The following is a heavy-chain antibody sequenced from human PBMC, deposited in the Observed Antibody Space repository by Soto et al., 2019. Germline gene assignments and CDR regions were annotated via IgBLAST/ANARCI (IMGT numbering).Heavy chain of an antibody. CDR3: AKDRLAAGFDY. J-gene: IGHJ4*02. V-gene: IGHV3-23*01. CDR2: VSATAGTT. D-gene: IGHD3-16*01. CDR1: GFTFSNHA. Sequence: GGSLRLSCAASGFTFSNHAMSLVRQAQDKGLEWVSLVSATAGTTYYTDSVKGRFTISRDNSRNTVYLQMNSLRADDTAVYYCAKDRLAAGFDYWGEGTLVTVSS.